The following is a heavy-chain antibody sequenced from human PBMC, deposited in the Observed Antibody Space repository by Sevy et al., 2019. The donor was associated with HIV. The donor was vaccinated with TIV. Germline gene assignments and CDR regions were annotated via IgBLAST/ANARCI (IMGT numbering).Heavy chain of an antibody. Sequence: SETLSLTCTVSGGSVSSGSYCWSWIRQPPGKGLEWIGYIYYSGSTNYNPSLKSRVTISVDTSKNQFSLKLSSVTAADTAVYYCARGYENWFDPWGQGTLVTVSS. J-gene: IGHJ5*02. CDR3: ARGYENWFDP. CDR2: IYYSGST. D-gene: IGHD5-12*01. CDR1: GGSVSSGSYC. V-gene: IGHV4-61*01.